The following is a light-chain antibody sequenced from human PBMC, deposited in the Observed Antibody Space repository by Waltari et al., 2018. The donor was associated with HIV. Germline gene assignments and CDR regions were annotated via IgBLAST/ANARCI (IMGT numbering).Light chain of an antibody. CDR2: EVN. V-gene: IGLV2-8*01. J-gene: IGLJ2*01. CDR3: SSFAGSNTVV. CDR1: SDDIGGYNY. Sequence: QSALTQPPSASGSLGQSVTISCSGTSDDIGGYNYVFWYQQYPAKAPKLLIYEVNKRPSGVPDRVSGSKSINTASLTVSGRQAEDEAHYFCSSFAGSNTVVFGGGTKLTVL.